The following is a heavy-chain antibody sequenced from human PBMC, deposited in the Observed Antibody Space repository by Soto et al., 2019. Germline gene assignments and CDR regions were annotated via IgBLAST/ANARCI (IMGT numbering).Heavy chain of an antibody. J-gene: IGHJ6*03. D-gene: IGHD3-10*01. CDR3: ARDHRGLWFGDLLFFYYYYYMDV. CDR1: GFTFSSYW. Sequence: EVQLVESGGGLVQPGGSLRLSCAASGFTFSSYWMSWVRQAPGKGLEWVANIKQDGSEKYYVDSVKGRFTISRDNAKNSLYLQMNSLRAEDTAVYYCARDHRGLWFGDLLFFYYYYYMDVWGKGTTVTVSS. V-gene: IGHV3-7*01. CDR2: IKQDGSEK.